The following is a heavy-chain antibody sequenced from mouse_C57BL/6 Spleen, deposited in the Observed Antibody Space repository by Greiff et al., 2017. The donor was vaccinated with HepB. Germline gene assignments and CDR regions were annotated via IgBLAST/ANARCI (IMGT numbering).Heavy chain of an antibody. CDR2: ISSGSSTI. CDR3: ARPDYDEGGYAMDY. CDR1: GFTFSDYG. D-gene: IGHD2-4*01. J-gene: IGHJ4*01. V-gene: IGHV5-17*01. Sequence: EVQVVESGGGLVKPGGSLKLSCAASGFTFSDYGMHWVRQAPEKGLEWVAYISSGSSTIYYADTVKGRFTISRDNAKNTLFLQMTSLRSEDTAMYYCARPDYDEGGYAMDYWGQGTSVTVSS.